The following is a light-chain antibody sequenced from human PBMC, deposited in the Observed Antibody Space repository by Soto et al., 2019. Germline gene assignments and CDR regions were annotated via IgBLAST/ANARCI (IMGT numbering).Light chain of an antibody. V-gene: IGKV1-39*01. CDR3: QQSYSASPWT. CDR1: QSISTY. J-gene: IGKJ1*01. Sequence: DIQMSPSPSSLSASFVDGFTVSCLASQSISTYLNWYQQKPGTAPRLLIYRASSVKSGVPPRFSGSGSGRDFTLTISSLRPEDIATYFCQQSYSASPWTFGQGTKVDIK. CDR2: RAS.